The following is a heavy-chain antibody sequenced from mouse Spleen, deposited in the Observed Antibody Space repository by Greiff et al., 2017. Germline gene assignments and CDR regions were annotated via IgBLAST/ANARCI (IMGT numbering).Heavy chain of an antibody. CDR2: IHPNSGST. D-gene: IGHD2-12*01. J-gene: IGHJ2*01. V-gene: IGHV1-64*01. Sequence: VQLQQPGAELVKPGASVKLSCKASGYTFTSYWMHWVKQRPGQGLEWIGMIHPNSGSTNYNEKFKSKATLTVDKSSSTAYMQLSSLTSEDSAVYYCARAYYSYYSYDVYFDYWGQGTTLTVSS. CDR1: GYTFTSYW. CDR3: ARAYYSYYSYDVYFDY.